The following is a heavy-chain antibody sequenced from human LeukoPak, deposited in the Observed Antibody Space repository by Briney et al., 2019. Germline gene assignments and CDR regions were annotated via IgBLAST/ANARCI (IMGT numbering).Heavy chain of an antibody. CDR2: INPNSGGT. D-gene: IGHD6-6*01. CDR3: ARESRIAARPECDY. Sequence: ASVKVSCKASGYTFTGYYMHWVRQAPGQGLEWMGWINPNSGGTNYAQKFQGRVTMTRDTSISTAYMELSRLRSDDTAVYYCARESRIAARPECDYWGQGTLVTVSS. J-gene: IGHJ4*02. V-gene: IGHV1-2*02. CDR1: GYTFTGYY.